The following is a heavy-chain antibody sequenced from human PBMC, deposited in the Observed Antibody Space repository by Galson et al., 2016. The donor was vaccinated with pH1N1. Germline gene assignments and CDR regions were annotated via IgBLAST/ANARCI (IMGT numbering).Heavy chain of an antibody. CDR1: GYTFTIYG. J-gene: IGHJ3*02. D-gene: IGHD2/OR15-2a*01. CDR3: ARALRPVSIPSEAFGI. CDR2: ISPYSGNT. Sequence: SVKVSCKASGYTFTIYGISWVRQAPGQGLEWMGWISPYSGNTKYAQKVQGRVTMTTEKSTGTSYMELRSLTSDDTAVYFCARALRPVSIPSEAFGIWGQGTMVTVSS. V-gene: IGHV1-18*01.